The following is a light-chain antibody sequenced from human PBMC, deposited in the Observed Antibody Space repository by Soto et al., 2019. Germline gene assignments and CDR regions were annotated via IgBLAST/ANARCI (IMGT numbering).Light chain of an antibody. V-gene: IGLV2-23*01. J-gene: IGLJ3*02. Sequence: QSALTQPASVSGSPGQSITISCTGTSSDVGSYNLVSWYQQHPGKAPKLMIYEGSKRPSGVSNRFSGSKSGNTASLTIYGLQAEDEADYYGCSYAGSSTWVFGGGTKLTVL. CDR1: SSDVGSYNL. CDR3: CSYAGSSTWV. CDR2: EGS.